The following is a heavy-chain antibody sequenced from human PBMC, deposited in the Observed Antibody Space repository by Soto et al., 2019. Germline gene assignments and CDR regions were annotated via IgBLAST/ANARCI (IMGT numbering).Heavy chain of an antibody. CDR2: MSPKTGNT. J-gene: IGHJ4*02. CDR3: ARGPPNWGFDL. CDR1: GYTLTTYD. V-gene: IGHV1-8*01. Sequence: QVQLVQSGAEVKKPGASVKVSCNASGYTLTTYDFNWVRQATGQGLEWIGWMSPKTGNTGYAQNFQGRVTMTRNPSISTAYMELSSLTSEDTAVYYCARGPPNWGFDLWGQGTLVPVSS. D-gene: IGHD7-27*01.